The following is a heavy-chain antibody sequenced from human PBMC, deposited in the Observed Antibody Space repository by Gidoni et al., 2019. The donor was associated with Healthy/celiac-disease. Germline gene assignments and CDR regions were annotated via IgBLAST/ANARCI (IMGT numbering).Heavy chain of an antibody. CDR2: INAGNGNT. CDR1: GHTFTSYA. J-gene: IGHJ4*02. Sequence: QVQLVPSGAEVKKPGASVKVSCNASGHTFTSYAMHWVRQAPGQRLEWMGWINAGNGNTKYSQKFQGRVTITRDTSASTAYMERSSLRSEDTAVYYCARGDYYDSSGEGFDYWGQGTLVTVSS. V-gene: IGHV1-3*01. CDR3: ARGDYYDSSGEGFDY. D-gene: IGHD3-22*01.